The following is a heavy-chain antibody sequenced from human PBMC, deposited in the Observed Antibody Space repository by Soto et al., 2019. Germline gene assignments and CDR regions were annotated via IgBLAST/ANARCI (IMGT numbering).Heavy chain of an antibody. Sequence: GGSLRLSCAASGFTFASYAMAWVRQAPGKGVEWVSGIDASGSRTYYADSVKGRFTISRDNSRNTLFLQMDNLRGEDTAIYYCANDSEIPGLSAAGACLDSWGQGTLVTVSS. CDR1: GFTFASYA. V-gene: IGHV3-23*05. CDR3: ANDSEIPGLSAAGACLDS. CDR2: IDASGSRT. D-gene: IGHD6-13*01. J-gene: IGHJ4*02.